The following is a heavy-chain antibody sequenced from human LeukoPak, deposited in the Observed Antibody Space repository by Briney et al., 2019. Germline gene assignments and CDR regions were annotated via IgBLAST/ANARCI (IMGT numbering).Heavy chain of an antibody. D-gene: IGHD2-2*01. Sequence: SETLSLTCAVYGGSFSGYYWSWIRQPPGKGLEWIGEINHSGSTNYNPSLKSRVAISVDTSKNQFSLKLSSVTAADTAVYYCARGRYCSSTSCASRIFDYWAREPWSPSPQ. J-gene: IGHJ4*02. CDR1: GGSFSGYY. V-gene: IGHV4-34*01. CDR3: ARGRYCSSTSCASRIFDY. CDR2: INHSGST.